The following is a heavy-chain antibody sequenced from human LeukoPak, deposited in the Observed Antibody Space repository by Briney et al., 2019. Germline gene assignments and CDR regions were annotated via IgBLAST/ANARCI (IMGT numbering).Heavy chain of an antibody. CDR3: AKDLGIAARRYYYGMDV. Sequence: PGGSLRLSCAASGFSFSSYAMSWARQAPGEGVEWVSAISGSGGSTYYADSVKGRFTISRDNSKNTLYLQMNSLRAEDTAVYYCAKDLGIAARRYYYGMDVWGQGTTVAVSS. CDR2: ISGSGGST. CDR1: GFSFSSYA. V-gene: IGHV3-23*01. J-gene: IGHJ6*02. D-gene: IGHD6-6*01.